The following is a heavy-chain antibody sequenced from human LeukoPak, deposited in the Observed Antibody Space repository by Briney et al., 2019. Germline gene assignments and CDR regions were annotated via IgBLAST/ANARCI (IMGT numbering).Heavy chain of an antibody. V-gene: IGHV4-34*01. D-gene: IGHD3-10*01. CDR3: ARTTTRGDPHY. CDR1: GGSFSGYY. Sequence: SETLSLTCAVYGGSFSGYYWGWIRQPPGKGLEWIGEINHSGSTNYNPSLKSRVTISVDTSKNQFSLKLSSVTAADTAVYYCARTTTRGDPHYWGQGTLVTVSS. CDR2: INHSGST. J-gene: IGHJ4*02.